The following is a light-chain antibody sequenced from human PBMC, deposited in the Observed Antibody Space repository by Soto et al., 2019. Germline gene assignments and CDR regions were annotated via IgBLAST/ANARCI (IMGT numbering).Light chain of an antibody. J-gene: IGLJ2*01. CDR3: QVWDSSSDPHAV. V-gene: IGLV3-21*02. Sequence: SYELTQPPSLSGAPVQTARITCGGSNIGSKSVHWYQQKAGQAPVLVVYDDSDRPSGIPERFSGSNSGNTATLTISRVEAGHEADYYCQVWDSSSDPHAVFGGGTKLTVL. CDR1: NIGSKS. CDR2: DDS.